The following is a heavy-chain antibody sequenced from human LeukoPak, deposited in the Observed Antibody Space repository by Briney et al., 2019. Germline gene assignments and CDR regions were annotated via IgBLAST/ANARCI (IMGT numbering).Heavy chain of an antibody. V-gene: IGHV3-21*01. CDR2: ISSSSSYI. J-gene: IGHJ4*02. CDR3: ARDKTFGGVTTRGGVDY. Sequence: GGSLRLSCAASGFTFSSYSMTWVRQAPGKGLEWVSSISSSSSYIYYADSVKGRLTISRDNAKNSLYLQMNSLRAEDTAVYYCARDKTFGGVTTRGGVDYWGQGTLVTVSS. CDR1: GFTFSSYS. D-gene: IGHD3-16*01.